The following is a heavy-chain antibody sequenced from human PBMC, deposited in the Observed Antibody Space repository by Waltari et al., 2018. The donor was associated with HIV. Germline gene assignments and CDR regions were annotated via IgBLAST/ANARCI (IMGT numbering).Heavy chain of an antibody. D-gene: IGHD4-17*01. Sequence: QLQLQESGPALWEPSETLSLTCPVPTGYIYQPYLWCWCRQSPGTGLAWIGVVYSHGLTPYSPSLESRVTMSVDSSKNLFSLTLTSVTAADTALYFCATLRTVTGTIDYWGQGSLVTVSS. J-gene: IGHJ4*02. CDR3: ATLRTVTGTIDY. V-gene: IGHV4-39*01. CDR1: TGYIYQPYL. CDR2: VYSHGLT.